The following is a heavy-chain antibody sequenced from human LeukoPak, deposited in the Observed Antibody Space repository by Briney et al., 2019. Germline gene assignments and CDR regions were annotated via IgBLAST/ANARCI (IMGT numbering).Heavy chain of an antibody. D-gene: IGHD3-9*01. J-gene: IGHJ4*02. CDR3: AKDRVILTGYDY. CDR1: GFTFSSYA. CDR2: ISGSGGST. Sequence: PGGSLRLSCAASGFTFSSYAMSWVRQAPGKGLKWVSAISGSGGSTYYADSVKGRFTISRDNSKNTLYLQVNGLRAEDTAVYYCAKDRVILTGYDYWGQGTLVTVSS. V-gene: IGHV3-23*01.